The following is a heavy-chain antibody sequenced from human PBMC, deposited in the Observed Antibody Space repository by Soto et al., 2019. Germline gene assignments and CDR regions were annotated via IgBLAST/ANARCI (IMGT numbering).Heavy chain of an antibody. CDR2: IIPIFGTA. D-gene: IGHD2-15*01. V-gene: IGHV1-69*05. CDR1: GGTFSSYA. CDR3: PRGEEREYCSGGSCYVS. J-gene: IGHJ5*02. Sequence: QVQLVQSGAEVKKPGSSVKVSCKASGGTFSSYAISWVRQAPGQGLEWMGGIIPIFGTANYAQKFQGRVTITTNESTSTAYRELGSLRSEDTGVYYCPRGEEREYCSGGSCYVSWGQGTLVTVSS.